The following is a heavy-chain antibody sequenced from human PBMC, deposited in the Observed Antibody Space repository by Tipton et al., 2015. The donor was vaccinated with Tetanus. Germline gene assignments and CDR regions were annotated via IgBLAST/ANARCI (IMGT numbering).Heavy chain of an antibody. CDR1: GGSISSSSYY. V-gene: IGHV4-39*01. D-gene: IGHD1-26*01. CDR3: ASRTGGSYYALFDY. CDR2: INYSGSN. Sequence: TLSLTCTVSGGSISSSSYYWGWIRQPPGKGLEWIGTINYSGSNYYNPSLKSRVTISVDTSKNQFSLKLSSVSAADTAVYYCASRTGGSYYALFDYWGQGTLVTVSS. J-gene: IGHJ4*02.